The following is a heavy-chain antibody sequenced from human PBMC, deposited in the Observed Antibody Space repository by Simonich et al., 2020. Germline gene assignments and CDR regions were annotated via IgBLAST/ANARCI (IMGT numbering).Heavy chain of an antibody. V-gene: IGHV4-38-2*01. CDR1: GYSISSGYY. CDR2: IYHSGST. CDR3: ASRGWSGYYDY. D-gene: IGHD3-3*01. J-gene: IGHJ4*02. Sequence: QVQLQESGPGLVKPSETLSLTCAVSGYSISSGYYWGWIRQPPGKGLEWIGSIYHSGSTYYNPSLKSRVTRSVDTSKNQFSLKLSSVTAADTAVYYCASRGWSGYYDYWGQGTLVTVSS.